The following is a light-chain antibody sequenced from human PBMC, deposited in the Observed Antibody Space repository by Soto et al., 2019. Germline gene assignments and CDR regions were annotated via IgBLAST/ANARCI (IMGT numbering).Light chain of an antibody. CDR2: EVS. Sequence: QSALTQPASVSGSPGQSITISCTGTSSDVGAYNYVSWYQQHPGKAPKLIIYEVSNRPSRVSNRFSGSKSGNTASLTISGLQAEDEADYYCNSYTVSSTWVFGGGTKVTVL. CDR3: NSYTVSSTWV. CDR1: SSDVGAYNY. V-gene: IGLV2-14*01. J-gene: IGLJ3*02.